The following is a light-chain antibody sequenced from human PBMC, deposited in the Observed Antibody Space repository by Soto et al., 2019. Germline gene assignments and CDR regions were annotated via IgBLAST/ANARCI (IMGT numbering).Light chain of an antibody. CDR3: AAWDDSLSGRV. V-gene: IGLV1-47*01. CDR1: SSNIGSNY. CDR2: RNN. Sequence: QSVLTQPPSASGTPGQRVTISCSGSSSNIGSNYVYWYQQLPGTAPKLLIYRNNQRPSGVPDRFSGSKSGTSASLAISGLRSGDEADYYWAAWDDSLSGRVFGGGTKVTVL. J-gene: IGLJ3*02.